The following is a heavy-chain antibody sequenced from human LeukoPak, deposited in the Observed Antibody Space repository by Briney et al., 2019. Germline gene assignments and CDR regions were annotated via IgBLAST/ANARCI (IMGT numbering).Heavy chain of an antibody. D-gene: IGHD3-16*02. J-gene: IGHJ3*02. CDR3: AKSRGSYLDAFDI. Sequence: GGSLRLSCAASGFTFSTFAMSWVRQAPGKGLEWVSAISGSGGSTYYADSVKGRFTISRDNSKNTLYLQMNSLRAEDTAVYYCAKSRGSYLDAFDIWGQGTMVTVSS. CDR1: GFTFSTFA. V-gene: IGHV3-23*01. CDR2: ISGSGGST.